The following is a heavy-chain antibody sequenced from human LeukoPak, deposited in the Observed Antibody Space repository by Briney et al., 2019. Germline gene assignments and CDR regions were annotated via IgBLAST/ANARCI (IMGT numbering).Heavy chain of an antibody. D-gene: IGHD3-3*01. V-gene: IGHV1-8*03. CDR3: ARTNSGDFWSGYHLDY. Sequence: ASVKVSCKASGYTFSNYDINWVRQATGQGLEWMGWMKPNSGNTGYAQKFQGRVTITRNTSISTAYMELSSLRSEDTAVYYCARTNSGDFWSGYHLDYWGQGILVTVSS. CDR2: MKPNSGNT. J-gene: IGHJ4*02. CDR1: GYTFSNYD.